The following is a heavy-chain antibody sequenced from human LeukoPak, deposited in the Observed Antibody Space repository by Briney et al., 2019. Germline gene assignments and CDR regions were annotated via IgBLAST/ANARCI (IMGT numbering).Heavy chain of an antibody. Sequence: SETLSLTCAVYGGSFSGYYWSWIRQPPGKGLEWIGEINHSGSTNYNPSLNSRVTISVDTSKNQFSLKLSSVTAADTAVYYCARGWYGMDVWGQGTTVTVSS. CDR2: INHSGST. V-gene: IGHV4-34*01. CDR1: GGSFSGYY. CDR3: ARGWYGMDV. J-gene: IGHJ6*02.